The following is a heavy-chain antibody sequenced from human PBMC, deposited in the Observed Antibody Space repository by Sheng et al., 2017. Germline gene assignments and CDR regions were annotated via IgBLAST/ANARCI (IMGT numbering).Heavy chain of an antibody. Sequence: QVQLVQSGAEMKKPGASVKVSCKASGYTFTGYYMHWVRQAPGQGLEWMGRINPNSGGTNYAQKFQGRVTMTRDTSISTAYMELSRLRSDDTAVYYCARHSRSSGLWWYPRDYWGQGTLVTVSS. CDR1: GYTFTGYY. CDR2: INPNSGGT. J-gene: IGHJ4*02. D-gene: IGHD2-15*01. CDR3: ARHSRSSGLWWYPRDY. V-gene: IGHV1-2*06.